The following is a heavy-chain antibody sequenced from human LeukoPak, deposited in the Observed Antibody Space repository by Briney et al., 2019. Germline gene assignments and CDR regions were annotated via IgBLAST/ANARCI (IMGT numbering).Heavy chain of an antibody. CDR1: GGSTSSYY. Sequence: SETLSLTCTVSGGSTSSYYWSWIRQPPGKGLEWIGYIYYSGSTNYNPSLKSRVTISLDTSKNQFSLKLTSVTAGDTAVYYCARSSRGYGANFDYWGQGTLVTVSS. CDR2: IYYSGST. J-gene: IGHJ4*02. D-gene: IGHD2-2*01. CDR3: ARSSRGYGANFDY. V-gene: IGHV4-59*01.